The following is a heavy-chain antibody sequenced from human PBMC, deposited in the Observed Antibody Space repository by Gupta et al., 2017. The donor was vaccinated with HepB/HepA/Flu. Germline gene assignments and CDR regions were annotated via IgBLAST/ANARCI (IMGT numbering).Heavy chain of an antibody. J-gene: IGHJ6*03. V-gene: IGHV3-23*01. D-gene: IGHD3-3*01. CDR1: GSTFNVNA. CDR3: AKDLYFWSAMDV. CDR2: IGTDLKT. Sequence: EIQLLESGGGLVQPGGSLRLSCEVSGSTFNVNAMSWVRQAPGKGLEWVSGIGTDLKTHYSESVRGRFTISRDNSKNTLYLQMNSLRAEDTAVYYCAKDLYFWSAMDVWGKGTTVTVSS.